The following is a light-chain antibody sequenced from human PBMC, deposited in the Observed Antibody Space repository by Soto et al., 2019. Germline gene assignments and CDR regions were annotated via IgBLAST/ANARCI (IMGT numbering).Light chain of an antibody. J-gene: IGLJ2*01. CDR2: DND. Sequence: QSVLTQPHSVSAAPGQKVTISFSGSSSNIGNNYVFWYQQLPGTAPKLLIYDNDKRPSGIPDRFSGSKSGTSATLGITGLQSGDEADYYCATWDRSLSVGVFGGGTKLTVL. CDR1: SSNIGNNY. CDR3: ATWDRSLSVGV. V-gene: IGLV1-51*01.